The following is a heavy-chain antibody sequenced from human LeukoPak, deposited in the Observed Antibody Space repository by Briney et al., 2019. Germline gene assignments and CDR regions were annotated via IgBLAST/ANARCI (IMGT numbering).Heavy chain of an antibody. CDR2: VNPKNGDT. CDR1: GYTFTDYF. CDR3: ARRIAVPGHDAFDV. D-gene: IGHD6-19*01. J-gene: IGHJ3*01. V-gene: IGHV1-2*02. Sequence: ASVKVSCKTFGYTFTDYFLHWVRQAPGQGLEWMGWVNPKNGDTSYARKFQGSVAMARDTSIRTAYMDLKRLRSDDTAIYFCARRIAVPGHDAFDVWGQGTLVTVSS.